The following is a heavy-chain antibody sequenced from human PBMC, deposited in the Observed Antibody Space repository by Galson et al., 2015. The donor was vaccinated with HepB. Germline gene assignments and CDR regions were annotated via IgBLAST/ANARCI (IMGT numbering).Heavy chain of an antibody. CDR1: GGTFSSYA. D-gene: IGHD3-22*01. CDR2: IIPIFGTA. J-gene: IGHJ4*02. V-gene: IGHV1-69*13. Sequence: SVKVSCKASGGTFSSYAISWVRQAPGQGLEWMGGIIPIFGTANYAQKFQGRVTITADESTSTAYMELSSLRSEDTAVYYCARAERDSSGYPLGYKYPAFDYWGQGTLVTVSS. CDR3: ARAERDSSGYPLGYKYPAFDY.